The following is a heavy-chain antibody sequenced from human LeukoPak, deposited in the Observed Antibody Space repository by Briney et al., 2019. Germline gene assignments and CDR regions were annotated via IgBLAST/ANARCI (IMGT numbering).Heavy chain of an antibody. CDR1: GFTFSSYD. V-gene: IGHV3-13*01. D-gene: IGHD2-8*02. CDR2: IGTAGDT. CDR3: AREVGYSGGMDV. J-gene: IGHJ6*02. Sequence: GGSLRLSCAASGFTFSSYDMHWVRQATGKGLEWVSAIGTAGDTYYPGSVKGRFTISRENAKNSLYLQMNSPRAGDTAVYYCAREVGYSGGMDVWGQGTTVTVSS.